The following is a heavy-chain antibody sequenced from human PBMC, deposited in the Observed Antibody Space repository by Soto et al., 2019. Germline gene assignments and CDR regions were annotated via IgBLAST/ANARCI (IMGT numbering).Heavy chain of an antibody. V-gene: IGHV3-13*01. D-gene: IGHD2-2*01. Sequence: PGESLKISCAASGFTFSSYDMHWVRQATGKGLEWVSAIGTAGDTYYPGSVKGRFTISRENAKNSLYLQMNSLRAGDTAVYYCARDNLHCSSTSCQNWFDPWGQGTLVTVSS. J-gene: IGHJ5*02. CDR3: ARDNLHCSSTSCQNWFDP. CDR2: IGTAGDT. CDR1: GFTFSSYD.